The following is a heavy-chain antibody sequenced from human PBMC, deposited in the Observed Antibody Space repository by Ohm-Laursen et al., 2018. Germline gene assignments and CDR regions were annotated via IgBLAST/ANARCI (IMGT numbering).Heavy chain of an antibody. Sequence: ASSVKVSCKASGYTFTGYYMHWVRQAPGQGLEWMGWINPNSGGTNYAQKFQGRVTMTRDTSISTAYMELSRLRSDDTAVYYCAREAGYYYDSSGYQTLYYYYGMDVWGQGTTVTVSS. V-gene: IGHV1-2*02. CDR3: AREAGYYYDSSGYQTLYYYYGMDV. D-gene: IGHD3-22*01. CDR2: INPNSGGT. CDR1: GYTFTGYY. J-gene: IGHJ6*02.